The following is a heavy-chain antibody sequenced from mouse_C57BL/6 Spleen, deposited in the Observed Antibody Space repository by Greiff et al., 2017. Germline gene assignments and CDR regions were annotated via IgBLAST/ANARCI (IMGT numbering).Heavy chain of an antibody. J-gene: IGHJ4*01. V-gene: IGHV1-53*01. Sequence: QVQLQQSGAELVKPGASVKLSCKASGYTFTSYWMNWVKQRPGQGLEWIGNINPSHGGTNYNEKFKGKATLTVDKTSSTAYMQLSSLASEDSAVDYGARHPYAMDYWGQGTTVTVSS. CDR1: GYTFTSYW. CDR2: INPSHGGT. CDR3: ARHPYAMDY.